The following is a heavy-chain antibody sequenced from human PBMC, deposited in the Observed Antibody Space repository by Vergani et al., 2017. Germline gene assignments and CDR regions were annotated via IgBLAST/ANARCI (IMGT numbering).Heavy chain of an antibody. Sequence: EVQLVESGGGLVKPGGSLRLSCAASGFTFSSYSMNWVRQAPGKGLEWVSSISSRSSYIYYADSVKGRFTISRDNAKNSLYLQMNSLRAEDTAVYYCARDSPSGPRGYWGQGTLVTVSS. CDR3: ARDSPSGPRGY. V-gene: IGHV3-21*01. CDR2: ISSRSSYI. J-gene: IGHJ4*02. CDR1: GFTFSSYS. D-gene: IGHD1-14*01.